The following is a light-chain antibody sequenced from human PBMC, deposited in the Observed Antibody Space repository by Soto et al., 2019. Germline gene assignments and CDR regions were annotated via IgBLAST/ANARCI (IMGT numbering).Light chain of an antibody. CDR3: QQRSNWPRT. V-gene: IGKV3-11*01. CDR1: QSISYY. J-gene: IGKJ1*01. Sequence: EIVLTQSPATLSLSPGERATLSCRASQSISYYLAWYQQKPGQAPRLLIYDASNRATGIPARFSGSGSGTDFTLTISSLAPEDFAVYYCQQRSNWPRTFGQGTKVEIK. CDR2: DAS.